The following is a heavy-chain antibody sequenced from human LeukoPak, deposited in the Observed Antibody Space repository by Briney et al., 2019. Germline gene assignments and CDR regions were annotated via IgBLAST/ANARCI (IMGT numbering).Heavy chain of an antibody. CDR1: GFTFSSYS. V-gene: IGHV3-21*01. CDR3: ARSGHSSSPSAFYYYYYMDV. J-gene: IGHJ6*03. Sequence: GGSLRLSCPASGFTFSSYSMNWVRQAPGKGLEWVSSISSSSSYIYYADSVKGRFTISRDNAKNSLYLQMNSLRAEDTAVYYCARSGHSSSPSAFYYYYYMDVWGKGTTVTVSS. CDR2: ISSSSSYI. D-gene: IGHD6-6*01.